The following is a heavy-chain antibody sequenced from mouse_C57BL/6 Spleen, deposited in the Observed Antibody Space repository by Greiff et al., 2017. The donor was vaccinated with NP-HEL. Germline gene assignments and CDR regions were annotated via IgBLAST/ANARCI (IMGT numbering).Heavy chain of an antibody. CDR3: ARWSYWYFDV. CDR2: IDPSDSYT. J-gene: IGHJ1*03. CDR1: GYTFTSYW. V-gene: IGHV1-59*01. Sequence: LQQPGAELVRPGTSVKLSCKASGYTFTSYWMHWVKQRPGQGLEWIGVIDPSDSYTNYNQKFKGKATLTVDTSSSTAYMQLSSLTSEDSAVYYCARWSYWYFDVWGTGTTVTVSS.